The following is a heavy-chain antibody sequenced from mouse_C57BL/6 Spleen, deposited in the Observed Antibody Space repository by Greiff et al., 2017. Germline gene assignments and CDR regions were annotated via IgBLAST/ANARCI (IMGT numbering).Heavy chain of an antibody. D-gene: IGHD1-1*01. Sequence: QVQLPQPGTELVKPGASVKLSCKASGYTFTSYRMHWVKQRPGQGLEWIGNINPSNGGTNYNEKFKSKATLTVDKSASTAYMQLSSLTSEDSAVYYCARGVLRSDLDYWGQGTTRTVSS. V-gene: IGHV1-53*01. CDR2: INPSNGGT. J-gene: IGHJ2*01. CDR1: GYTFTSYR. CDR3: ARGVLRSDLDY.